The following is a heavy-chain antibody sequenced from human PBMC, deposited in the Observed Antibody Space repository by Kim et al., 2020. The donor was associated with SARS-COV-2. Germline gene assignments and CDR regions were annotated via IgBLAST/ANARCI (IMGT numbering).Heavy chain of an antibody. CDR2: GSGGST. J-gene: IGHJ4*02. Sequence: GSGGSTYYADAVKGRFTISRDNSKNTLYLQMNSLRAEDTAVYYCAKRLDYWGQGTLVTVSS. CDR3: AKRLDY. V-gene: IGHV3-23*01.